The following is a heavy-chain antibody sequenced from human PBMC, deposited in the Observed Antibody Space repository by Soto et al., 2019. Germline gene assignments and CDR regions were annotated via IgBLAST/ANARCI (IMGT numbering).Heavy chain of an antibody. CDR2: IYHSGTT. CDR1: GGSISSSNW. D-gene: IGHD3-22*01. J-gene: IGHJ2*01. Sequence: SETLSLTGAVSGGSISSSNWWSWVRRPPGKGLEWIGEIYHSGTTNYNPSLKSRVTISVDKSKNQFSLKLSSVTAADTAVYYCARVWVDYYDSSANPDWYFALWGRGTLVTVSS. V-gene: IGHV4-4*02. CDR3: ARVWVDYYDSSANPDWYFAL.